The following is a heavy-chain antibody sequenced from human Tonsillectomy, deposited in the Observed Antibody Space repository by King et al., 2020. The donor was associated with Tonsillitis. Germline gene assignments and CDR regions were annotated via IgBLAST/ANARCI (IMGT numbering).Heavy chain of an antibody. CDR1: GYSFTNYG. Sequence: QLVQSGAEVKKPGESLRISCKGSGYSFTNYGINWVRQMPGKGLEWMGKMDPSDSYTKYSPSFQGHVTISADKSISTAYLQWSSLKASDTAMYYCARRVMATTDDAFDIWGQGTMITVAS. D-gene: IGHD5-24*01. V-gene: IGHV5-10-1*03. CDR3: ARRVMATTDDAFDI. CDR2: MDPSDSYT. J-gene: IGHJ3*02.